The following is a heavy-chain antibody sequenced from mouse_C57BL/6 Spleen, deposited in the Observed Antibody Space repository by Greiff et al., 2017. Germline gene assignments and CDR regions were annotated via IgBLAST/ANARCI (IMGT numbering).Heavy chain of an antibody. CDR2: IYPGDGDT. Sequence: VQLQQSGPELVQSGASEKISCKASGYAFSSSWMNWVKQRPGKGLEWIGRIYPGDGDTNYNGKFKGKATLTADKSSSTAYMQLSSLTSEDSAVXFCARTLYDHGDRHAMHTRGHAASGTV. CDR1: GYAFSSSW. CDR3: ARTLYDHGDRHAMHT. J-gene: IGHJ4*01. D-gene: IGHD2-3*01. V-gene: IGHV1-82*01.